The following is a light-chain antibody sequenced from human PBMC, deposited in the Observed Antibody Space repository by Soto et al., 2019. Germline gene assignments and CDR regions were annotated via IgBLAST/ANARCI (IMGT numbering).Light chain of an antibody. CDR2: GAS. J-gene: IGKJ4*01. V-gene: IGKV3-20*01. CDR1: QIVSSTY. Sequence: EIVLTQSPGTLSLSPGERATLSCRASQIVSSTYLAWFQQKAGQAPRLLIYGASTRATGIPDRFSGSGSGTDFTITISGLEPEDFALYYCQQYDVTPPTTFGGGTKVEV. CDR3: QQYDVTPPTT.